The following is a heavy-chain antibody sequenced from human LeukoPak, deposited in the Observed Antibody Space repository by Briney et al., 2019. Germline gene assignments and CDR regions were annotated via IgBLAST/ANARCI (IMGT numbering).Heavy chain of an antibody. V-gene: IGHV3-74*01. J-gene: IGHJ3*02. Sequence: PGGSLRLSCADSGFTFSSYWMQWVCQAPGKGLVWVSRINSDRSSTSYADSLRGRCTISRDNAKNTRYLQINSLRAEDTAVYYCSRDRWERLNAFDIWGQGTMVTVSS. CDR1: GFTFSSYW. CDR3: SRDRWERLNAFDI. D-gene: IGHD1-26*01. CDR2: INSDRSST.